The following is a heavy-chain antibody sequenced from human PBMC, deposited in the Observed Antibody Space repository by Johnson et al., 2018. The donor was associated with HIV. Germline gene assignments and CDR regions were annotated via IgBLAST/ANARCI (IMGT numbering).Heavy chain of an antibody. V-gene: IGHV3-53*01. Sequence: VQLVESGGKLIQPGGSLRLSCAASEFTVSSNYMSWVRQAPGKGLEWVSIIYDGDATYYADSVKGRFTISIDNANNTLFLQMNSLRAEDTAVYYCARASDSYCSADCYGDGFQISDQGTKVIVSS. CDR1: EFTVSSNY. D-gene: IGHD2-21*02. CDR2: IYDGDAT. CDR3: ARASDSYCSADCYGDGFQI. J-gene: IGHJ3*02.